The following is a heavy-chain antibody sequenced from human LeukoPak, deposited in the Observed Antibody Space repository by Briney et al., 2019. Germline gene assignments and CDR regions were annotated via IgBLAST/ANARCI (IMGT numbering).Heavy chain of an antibody. CDR1: GFTFSSYA. J-gene: IGHJ1*01. Sequence: GGSLRLSCVASGFTFSSYAMSWVRQAPGKGLERVSAISGSGGSTYYADSVKGRFTISRDNSKNTLYLQMNSLRAEDTAVYYCAKDPPTTVTRGGYFQHWGQGTLVTVSS. CDR2: ISGSGGST. D-gene: IGHD4-17*01. V-gene: IGHV3-23*01. CDR3: AKDPPTTVTRGGYFQH.